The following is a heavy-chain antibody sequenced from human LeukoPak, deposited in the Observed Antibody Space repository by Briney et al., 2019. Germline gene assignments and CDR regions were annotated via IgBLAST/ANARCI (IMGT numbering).Heavy chain of an antibody. CDR3: ARQNTAEQWLVQSWFDP. D-gene: IGHD6-19*01. Sequence: GASLKISCKGSGSSFTSYWIGWVRQMPGKGLEWMGIIYPGDSDTRYSPSFQGQVTISADKSISTAYLQWSSLKASDTAMYYCARQNTAEQWLVQSWFDPWGQGTLVTVSS. J-gene: IGHJ5*02. V-gene: IGHV5-51*01. CDR1: GSSFTSYW. CDR2: IYPGDSDT.